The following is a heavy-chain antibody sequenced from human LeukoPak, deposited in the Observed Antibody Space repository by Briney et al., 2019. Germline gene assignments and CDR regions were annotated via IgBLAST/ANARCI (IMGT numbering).Heavy chain of an antibody. Sequence: GGSLRPSCAASGFTFSSYSMNWVRQAPGKGLEWVSSISSSSSYIYYADSVKGRFTISRDNAKNSLYLQMNSLRAEDTAVYYCARIEDYYYYGMDVWGQGTTVTVSS. CDR1: GFTFSSYS. D-gene: IGHD2-15*01. CDR2: ISSSSSYI. V-gene: IGHV3-21*01. CDR3: ARIEDYYYYGMDV. J-gene: IGHJ6*02.